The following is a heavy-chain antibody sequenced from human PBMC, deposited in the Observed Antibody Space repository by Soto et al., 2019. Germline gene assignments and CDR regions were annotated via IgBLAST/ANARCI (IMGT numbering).Heavy chain of an antibody. V-gene: IGHV1-69*01. CDR3: ARVGGYSSGWSDY. J-gene: IGHJ4*02. CDR1: GGTFSSYA. CDR2: IIPIFGTA. D-gene: IGHD6-19*01. Sequence: QVQLVQSGAEVKKPGSSVKVSCKASGGTFSSYAISWVRQAPGQGLEWMGGIIPIFGTANYAQKFHGRVTITADESTSTADMELSSLGSEDTGVYYCARVGGYSSGWSDYWVQGTLVTVSS.